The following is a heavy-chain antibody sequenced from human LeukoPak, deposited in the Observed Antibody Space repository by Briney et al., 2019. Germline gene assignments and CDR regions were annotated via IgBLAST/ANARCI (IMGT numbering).Heavy chain of an antibody. CDR3: ARLGYALGYGFTFYYFDY. CDR1: GGSISSYY. V-gene: IGHV4-59*01. D-gene: IGHD5-12*01. Sequence: SETLSLTCTVSGGSISSYYWSWIRQPPGKGLEWIGYIYYSGSTNYNPSLKSRVTISVDTSKNQFSLKLSSVTAADTAVYYCARLGYALGYGFTFYYFDYWGQGTLVTVSS. CDR2: IYYSGST. J-gene: IGHJ4*02.